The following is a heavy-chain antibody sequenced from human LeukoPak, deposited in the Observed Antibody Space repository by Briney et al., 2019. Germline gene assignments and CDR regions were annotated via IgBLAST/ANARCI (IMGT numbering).Heavy chain of an antibody. J-gene: IGHJ4*02. V-gene: IGHV3-53*01. D-gene: IGHD4-17*01. Sequence: GGSLRLSCAASGFTVSSNYMSWVRQAPGRGLAWVSVIYSGGSTFYADSVKGRFTISRDNSKNTLYLQMNSLRAEDTAVYYCARESMTTVTTGYFHDWGQGTLVTVSS. CDR2: IYSGGST. CDR3: ARESMTTVTTGYFHD. CDR1: GFTVSSNY.